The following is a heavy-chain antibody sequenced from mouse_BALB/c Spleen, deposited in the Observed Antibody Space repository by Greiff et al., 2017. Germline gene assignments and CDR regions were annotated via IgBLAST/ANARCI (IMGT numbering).Heavy chain of an antibody. CDR3: ARVGYGAMDY. J-gene: IGHJ4*01. Sequence: EVNVVESGAELVKPGASVKLSCTASGFNIKDTYMHWVKQRPEQGLEWIGRIDPANGNTKYDPKFQGKATITADTSSNTAYLQLSSLTSEDTAVYYCARVGYGAMDYWGQGTSVTVSS. D-gene: IGHD2-2*01. V-gene: IGHV14-3*02. CDR2: IDPANGNT. CDR1: GFNIKDTY.